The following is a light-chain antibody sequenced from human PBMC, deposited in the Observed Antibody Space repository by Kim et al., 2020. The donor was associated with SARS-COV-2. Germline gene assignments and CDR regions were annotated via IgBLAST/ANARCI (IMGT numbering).Light chain of an antibody. J-gene: IGKJ1*01. CDR3: QQSNNWPPLT. Sequence: SPGERATLSCRSSQTINNRLVWYQQKPGQATRLLIYDATTRATGIPARFIGSGSETDFTLTINGLQSEDVAVYYCQQSNNWPPLTFGQGTKVDIK. V-gene: IGKV3-15*01. CDR1: QTINNR. CDR2: DAT.